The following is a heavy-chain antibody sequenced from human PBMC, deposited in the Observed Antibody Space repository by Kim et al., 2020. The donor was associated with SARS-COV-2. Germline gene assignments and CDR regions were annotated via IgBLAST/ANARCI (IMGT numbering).Heavy chain of an antibody. CDR3: ARHVGYYYYYMDV. CDR1: GYSFTSYW. CDR2: IYPGDSDT. J-gene: IGHJ6*03. Sequence: GESLKISCKGSGYSFTSYWIGWVRQMPGKGLEWMGIIYPGDSDTRYSPSFQSQVTISADKSISTAYLQWSSLKASDTAMYYCARHVGYYYYYMDVWGKGTTVTVSS. D-gene: IGHD2-15*01. V-gene: IGHV5-51*01.